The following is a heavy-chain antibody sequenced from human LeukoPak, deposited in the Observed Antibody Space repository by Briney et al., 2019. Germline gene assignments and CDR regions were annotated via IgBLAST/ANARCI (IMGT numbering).Heavy chain of an antibody. Sequence: GGSLRLSCAASGFTFDDYAMHWVRQAPGKGLEWVSGISWNSGSIGYADSVKGRFTISRDNAKNSLYLQMNSLRVEDTAVYYCARDRKYTYGYYFDYWGQGALVTVSS. CDR1: GFTFDDYA. V-gene: IGHV3-9*01. CDR3: ARDRKYTYGYYFDY. CDR2: ISWNSGSI. D-gene: IGHD5-18*01. J-gene: IGHJ4*02.